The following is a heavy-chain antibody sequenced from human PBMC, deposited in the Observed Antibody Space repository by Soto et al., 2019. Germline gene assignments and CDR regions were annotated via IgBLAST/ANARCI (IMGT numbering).Heavy chain of an antibody. CDR3: AREGYCSSGICALYSHDYFGMDV. D-gene: IGHD2-15*01. V-gene: IGHV1-18*01. Sequence: QVQLLQSGAEVKKPGASVKVSCKTSGYTFTRYGISWVRQAPGRGLEWMGWISAYNDNTKYAQTLRGRVSITTDTSTSTAYMELRSLTSDDTAVYYCAREGYCSSGICALYSHDYFGMDVWGQWTTVTVSS. J-gene: IGHJ6*02. CDR2: ISAYNDNT. CDR1: GYTFTRYG.